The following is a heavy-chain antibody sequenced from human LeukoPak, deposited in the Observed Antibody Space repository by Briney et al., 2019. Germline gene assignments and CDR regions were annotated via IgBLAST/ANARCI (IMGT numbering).Heavy chain of an antibody. D-gene: IGHD5-18*01. Sequence: ASVKVSCKASGYAFTSFGISWVRQAPGQGPEWMGWISAYNGNTNYVQKFQGRVTMTADTSTDTAYMELRSLTSDDTAVYYCARDLGLDTTMIFFDYWGQGTLVTVSS. V-gene: IGHV1-18*01. J-gene: IGHJ4*02. CDR3: ARDLGLDTTMIFFDY. CDR2: ISAYNGNT. CDR1: GYAFTSFG.